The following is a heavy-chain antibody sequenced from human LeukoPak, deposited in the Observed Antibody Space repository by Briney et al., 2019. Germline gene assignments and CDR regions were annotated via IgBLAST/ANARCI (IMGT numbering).Heavy chain of an antibody. D-gene: IGHD3-16*01. V-gene: IGHV3-23*01. CDR1: GFTFDDYA. CDR2: ISGSGGST. CDR3: AGRYYDYVNPAEY. J-gene: IGHJ4*02. Sequence: QTGGSLRLSCAASGFTFDDYAMSWVRQAPGKGLEWVSAISGSGGSTYYADSVKGRFTISRDNSKNTLYLQMNSLRAEDTAVYYCAGRYYDYVNPAEYWGQGTLVTVSS.